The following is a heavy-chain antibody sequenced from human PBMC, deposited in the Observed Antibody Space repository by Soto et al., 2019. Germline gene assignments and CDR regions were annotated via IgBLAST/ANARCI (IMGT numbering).Heavy chain of an antibody. CDR2: IDYSGSI. Sequence: ASETLSLTCTVSGGSISSYYWSWIRQPPGKGLEWIGYIDYSGSIKYNPSLKGRVTISVDTSKNQFSLELSSVTAADTAVYCCARNPRGGYGTGPFDYWGQGTLVTVSS. J-gene: IGHJ4*02. V-gene: IGHV4-59*01. CDR1: GGSISSYY. D-gene: IGHD5-12*01. CDR3: ARNPRGGYGTGPFDY.